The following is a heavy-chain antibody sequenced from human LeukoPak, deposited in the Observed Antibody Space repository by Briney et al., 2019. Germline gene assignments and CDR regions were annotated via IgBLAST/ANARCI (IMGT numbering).Heavy chain of an antibody. CDR3: ARDPYDYVWGSYLPPSY. V-gene: IGHV3-21*01. CDR1: GFTFSSYS. D-gene: IGHD3-16*02. J-gene: IGHJ4*02. CDR2: ISSSSSYI. Sequence: PGGSLRLSCAASGFTFSSYSMNWVRQAPGKGPEWVSSISSSSSYIYYADSVKGRFTISRDNAKDSLYLQMNSLRAEDTAVYYCARDPYDYVWGSYLPPSYWGQGTLVTVSS.